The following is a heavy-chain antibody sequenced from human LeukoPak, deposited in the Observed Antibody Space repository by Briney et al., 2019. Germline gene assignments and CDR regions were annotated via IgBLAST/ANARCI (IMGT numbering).Heavy chain of an antibody. D-gene: IGHD3-10*01. V-gene: IGHV3-23*01. CDR1: GFTISSYA. CDR2: ISGSGGST. Sequence: GGALRLSCAASGFTISSYAMSGVGQAPGRGLEWFSAISGSGGSTYNPDSVKRRFTIPRDNSKNTLSLQMTSLRAEDTAVYYCAKVALYMVRGVSAFDYWGQGTLVTVSS. CDR3: AKVALYMVRGVSAFDY. J-gene: IGHJ4*02.